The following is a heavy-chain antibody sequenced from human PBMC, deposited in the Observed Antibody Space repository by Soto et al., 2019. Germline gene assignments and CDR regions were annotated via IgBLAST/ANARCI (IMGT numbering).Heavy chain of an antibody. D-gene: IGHD6-13*01. Sequence: SETLSLTCAVSGVSFSGHYWIWIRQPPGKGLEWIGELNHSGSTNYNPSLKSRVTISVDTSKNQFSLKLSSVTAADTAVYFCARVGALGSSSCFDYWGQGTLVTVSS. J-gene: IGHJ4*02. V-gene: IGHV4-34*01. CDR2: LNHSGST. CDR3: ARVGALGSSSCFDY. CDR1: GVSFSGHY.